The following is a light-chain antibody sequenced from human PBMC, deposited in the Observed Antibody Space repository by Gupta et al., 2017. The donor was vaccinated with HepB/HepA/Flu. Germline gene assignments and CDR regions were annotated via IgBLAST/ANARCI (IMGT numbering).Light chain of an antibody. Sequence: SYEVTQTPSVSVSPGQTASITCSGAKLGSKWVSWYQQKPGQSPVLVMYKDTRRPAGIPERFSGSNFVNTATLTISGTQPVDEGDYYCQAWDSNTGIFGAGTKVTVL. CDR2: KDT. V-gene: IGLV3-1*01. CDR1: KLGSKW. CDR3: QAWDSNTGI. J-gene: IGLJ1*01.